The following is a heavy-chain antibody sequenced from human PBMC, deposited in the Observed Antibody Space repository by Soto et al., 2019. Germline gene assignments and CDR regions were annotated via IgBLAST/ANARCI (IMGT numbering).Heavy chain of an antibody. CDR3: AKPIYYDFWSGSDY. CDR2: ISGRGGST. Sequence: EVQLLESGGGLVQPGGSLRLSCAASGFTFSSYAMSWVRQAPGKGLEWVSAISGRGGSTYYADSVKGRFTISRDHSKNTLYLQMNSLRAEDTAVYYCAKPIYYDFWSGSDYWGQGTLVTVSS. CDR1: GFTFSSYA. J-gene: IGHJ4*02. V-gene: IGHV3-23*01. D-gene: IGHD3-3*01.